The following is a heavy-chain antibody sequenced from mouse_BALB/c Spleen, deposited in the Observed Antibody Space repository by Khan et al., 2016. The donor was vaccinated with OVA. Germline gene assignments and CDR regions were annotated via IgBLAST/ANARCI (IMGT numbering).Heavy chain of an antibody. CDR2: INYSGST. J-gene: IGHJ3*01. Sequence: VQLKQSGPGLVKPSQSLSLTCTVTGYSITSDYAWNWIRQFPGNKLEWMDYINYSGSTSYHPSLKSRISITRDTSKNQFFLQLNSVTTEDTATYYCARGVRLTYWGQGTLVTVSA. V-gene: IGHV3-2*02. D-gene: IGHD2-14*01. CDR1: GYSITSDYA. CDR3: ARGVRLTY.